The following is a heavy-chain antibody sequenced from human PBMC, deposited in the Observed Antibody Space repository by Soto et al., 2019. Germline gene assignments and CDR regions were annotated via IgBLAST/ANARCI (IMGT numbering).Heavy chain of an antibody. CDR3: AHVYSGSWWLLDY. Sequence: QITLKESGPTLVKPTQTLTLTCTFSGFSLSTSGVGVGRIRQPPGKALERLAVIYWEGDKHYRPSLKSRHTITKDTSKNQVVLTMTNMDPVDTGTYFCAHVYSGSWWLLDYWGQGTLVTVSS. J-gene: IGHJ4*02. V-gene: IGHV2-5*02. D-gene: IGHD6-13*01. CDR1: GFSLSTSGVG. CDR2: IYWEGDK.